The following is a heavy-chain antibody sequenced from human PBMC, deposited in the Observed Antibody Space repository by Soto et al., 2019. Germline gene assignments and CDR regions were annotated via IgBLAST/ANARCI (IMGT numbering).Heavy chain of an antibody. J-gene: IGHJ4*02. D-gene: IGHD4-17*01. V-gene: IGHV3-48*01. CDR3: ARAVSKTSPLDY. CDR2: ISSSTKTI. Sequence: EVQLVESGGLLVQPGGSLRLSCAASGFTLTDYGMNWVRQAPGKGREWLSYISSSTKTIYYADSVRGRFTLSRDNGKNSLYLQMNSLSAEDTAVYYCARAVSKTSPLDYWGQGTLVTVSS. CDR1: GFTLTDYG.